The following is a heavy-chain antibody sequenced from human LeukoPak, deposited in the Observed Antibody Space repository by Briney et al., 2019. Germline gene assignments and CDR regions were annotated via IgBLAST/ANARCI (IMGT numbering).Heavy chain of an antibody. CDR2: IYDSVST. V-gene: IGHV4-39*07. CDR1: GGSISSIYYY. Sequence: SETLSLTCTVSGGSISSIYYYWGWLRHPPGRGREWIRSIYDSVSTNYNPSLKSRVTISVGTSKNHFSLKLSSVSAADTAVYYCARTYSSGWSVEYFQHWGQGTLVTVSS. D-gene: IGHD6-19*01. CDR3: ARTYSSGWSVEYFQH. J-gene: IGHJ1*01.